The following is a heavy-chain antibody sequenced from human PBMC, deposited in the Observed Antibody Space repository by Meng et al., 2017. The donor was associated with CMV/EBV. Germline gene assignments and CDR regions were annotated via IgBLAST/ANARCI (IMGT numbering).Heavy chain of an antibody. Sequence: GGSLRLSCAASGFTFDDYGMHWVRQAPGKGLEWVSLISWDGGSTYYADSVKGRFTISRDNSKNSLYLQMNSLRAENAALYYCAKDIAPWARGIGYWGQGTLVTVSS. V-gene: IGHV3-43D*03. CDR3: AKDIAPWARGIGY. CDR1: GFTFDDYG. D-gene: IGHD3-10*01. J-gene: IGHJ4*02. CDR2: ISWDGGST.